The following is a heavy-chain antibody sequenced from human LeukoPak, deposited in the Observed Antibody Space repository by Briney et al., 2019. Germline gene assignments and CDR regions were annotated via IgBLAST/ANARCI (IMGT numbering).Heavy chain of an antibody. CDR2: ISGSGGST. CDR3: AKGYSTIFGGTPLDY. J-gene: IGHJ4*02. D-gene: IGHD3-3*01. Sequence: GGSLRLSCAASGFTVSTNYMSWVRQAPGKGLEWVSAISGSGGSTYYADSVKGRFTISRDNSKNTLYLQMNSLRAEDTAVYYCAKGYSTIFGGTPLDYWGQGTLVTVSS. V-gene: IGHV3-23*01. CDR1: GFTVSTNY.